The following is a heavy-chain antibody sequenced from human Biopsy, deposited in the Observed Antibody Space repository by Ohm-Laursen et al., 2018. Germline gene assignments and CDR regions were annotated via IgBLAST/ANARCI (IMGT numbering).Heavy chain of an antibody. Sequence: SLRLSCSASGVTLSGYAMNWVRQAPGKGLEWVSSITGGGNYINYADSVRGRFTISRDNSKNSVYLVMSSLRAEGMAVYFCATAAYAPPYFDLWGRGTVVTVSS. J-gene: IGHJ4*02. D-gene: IGHD4-17*01. CDR1: GVTLSGYA. CDR3: ATAAYAPPYFDL. V-gene: IGHV3-21*06. CDR2: ITGGGNYI.